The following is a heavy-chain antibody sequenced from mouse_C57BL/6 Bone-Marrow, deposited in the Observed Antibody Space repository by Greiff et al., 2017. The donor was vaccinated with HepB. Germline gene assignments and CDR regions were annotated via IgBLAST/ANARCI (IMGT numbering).Heavy chain of an antibody. CDR3: ARRSEDGDPDWYVDV. CDR1: GYTFTSYW. V-gene: IGHV1-74*01. Sequence: QVQLQQPGAELVKPGASVKVSCKASGYTFTSYWMHWVKQRPGQGLEWIGRIPPSDSDTNYNGKFKGTATLTADKSSSTADMQLSSLTSEDAAVYYCARRSEDGDPDWYVDVWGTGTTVTVSA. J-gene: IGHJ1*03. D-gene: IGHD2-13*01. CDR2: IPPSDSDT.